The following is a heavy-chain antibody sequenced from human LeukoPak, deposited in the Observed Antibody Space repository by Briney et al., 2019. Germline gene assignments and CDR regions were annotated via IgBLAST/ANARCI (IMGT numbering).Heavy chain of an antibody. Sequence: ASVKVSCKASGYTFTSYDINWVRQATGQGLEWMGWMNPNSGNTGYAQKFQGRVTMTRNTSISTAYMELSSLRSEDTAVYYCARGLNFWSGYWLAYYYYGMDVWGQGTTVTVSS. CDR2: MNPNSGNT. CDR1: GYTFTSYD. J-gene: IGHJ6*02. CDR3: ARGLNFWSGYWLAYYYYGMDV. V-gene: IGHV1-8*01. D-gene: IGHD3-3*01.